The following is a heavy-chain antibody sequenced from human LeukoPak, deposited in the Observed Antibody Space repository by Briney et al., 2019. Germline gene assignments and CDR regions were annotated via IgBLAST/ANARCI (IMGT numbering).Heavy chain of an antibody. D-gene: IGHD2-21*01. CDR2: IYTSGST. CDR1: GGSFGSGSYY. CDR3: ARGGGDWGFHQSDY. V-gene: IGHV4-61*02. Sequence: SETLSLTCTVSGGSFGSGSYYWSWIRQPAGKGLEWIGRIYTSGSTNYNPSLKSRVTISVDTSKNQFSLKLSSATAADTAVYYCARGGGDWGFHQSDYWGQGTLVTVSS. J-gene: IGHJ4*02.